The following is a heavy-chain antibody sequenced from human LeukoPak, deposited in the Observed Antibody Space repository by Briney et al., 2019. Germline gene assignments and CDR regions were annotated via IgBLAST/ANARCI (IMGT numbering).Heavy chain of an antibody. CDR3: AKDSPSYDSSGYYPNY. Sequence: PGGSLRLSCAASGFTFSSYGMHWVRQAPGKGLGWVAFIRYDGSNKYYADSVKGRFTISRDNSKNTLYLQMNSLRAEDTAVYYCAKDSPSYDSSGYYPNYWGQGTLVTVSS. CDR1: GFTFSSYG. V-gene: IGHV3-30*02. D-gene: IGHD3-22*01. J-gene: IGHJ4*02. CDR2: IRYDGSNK.